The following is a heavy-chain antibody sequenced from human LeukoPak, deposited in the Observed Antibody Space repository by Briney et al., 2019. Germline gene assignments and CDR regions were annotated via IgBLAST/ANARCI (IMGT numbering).Heavy chain of an antibody. V-gene: IGHV1-2*02. D-gene: IGHD5-18*01. CDR3: ARGTGEGYSYGRYYFDY. CDR1: GYTLTELS. CDR2: INPNSGGT. Sequence: ASVKVSCKVSGYTLTELSMHWVRQAPGQGLEWMGWINPNSGGTNYAQKFQGRVTMTRDTSISTAYMELSRLRFDDTAVYYCARGTGEGYSYGRYYFDYWGQGTLVTVSS. J-gene: IGHJ4*02.